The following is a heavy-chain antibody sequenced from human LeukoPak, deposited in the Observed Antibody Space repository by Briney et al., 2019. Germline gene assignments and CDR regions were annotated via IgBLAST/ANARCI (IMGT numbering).Heavy chain of an antibody. Sequence: SGGSLRLSCEASGFTFSTYDMHWVRQAAGQPLEWVSGIAPADDSYYADSVKGRFTISREDAKNSLYLQMNNLTPGDTAVYYCARGGYRSSSTGIDSWGQGTLVIVST. J-gene: IGHJ5*01. V-gene: IGHV3-13*01. D-gene: IGHD6-13*01. CDR1: GFTFSTYD. CDR2: IAPADDS. CDR3: ARGGYRSSSTGIDS.